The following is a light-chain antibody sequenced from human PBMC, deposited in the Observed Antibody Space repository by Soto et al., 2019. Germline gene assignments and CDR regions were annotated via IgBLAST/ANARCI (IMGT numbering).Light chain of an antibody. V-gene: IGKV3-20*01. Sequence: ERVLTQSPGTLSLSPGERATLSCRASQSVSSNYLAWYQQKPGQAPRHLIYGASTMATGIPHRVSGSGSGKDFSLTVSRLEAEDGHVYYCQQYGSPHSWTFGHGTKGASK. CDR3: QQYGSPHSWT. CDR2: GAS. CDR1: QSVSSNY. J-gene: IGKJ1*01.